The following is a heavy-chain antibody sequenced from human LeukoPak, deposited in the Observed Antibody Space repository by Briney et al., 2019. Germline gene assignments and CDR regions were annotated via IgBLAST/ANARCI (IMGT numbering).Heavy chain of an antibody. D-gene: IGHD3-10*01. J-gene: IGHJ4*02. V-gene: IGHV3-23*01. Sequence: GGSLRLSCAASEFTFGDYDMSWVRQTLGKGLEWVSSISGDGLGTWYADAVRGRFTISRDKPRNTLYLQLNILRVDDTAVYYCAKGPNFGSWRALDYWGQGSLVTVSS. CDR1: EFTFGDYD. CDR2: ISGDGLGT. CDR3: AKGPNFGSWRALDY.